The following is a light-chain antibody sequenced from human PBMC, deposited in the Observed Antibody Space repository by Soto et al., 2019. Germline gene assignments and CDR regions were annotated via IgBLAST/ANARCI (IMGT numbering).Light chain of an antibody. CDR3: QFYNTYSPCT. J-gene: IGKJ1*01. CDR2: KAS. V-gene: IGKV1-5*03. Sequence: DIQMTQSPSTLSASVGDRVTITCRASESISSWLAWYQQKPGKAPNLLIYKASILESGVPSRFSGSGSGAELTLPISNHQPQDSATYYCQFYNTYSPCTFGQGTKVEIK. CDR1: ESISSW.